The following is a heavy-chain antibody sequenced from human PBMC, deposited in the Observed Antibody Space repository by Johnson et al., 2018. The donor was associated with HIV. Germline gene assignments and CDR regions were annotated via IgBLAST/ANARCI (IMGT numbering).Heavy chain of an antibody. CDR3: ARDFAWWWWLRRSAVDI. V-gene: IGHV3-13*01. J-gene: IGHJ3*02. CDR1: GFTFSSYV. Sequence: MQLVESGGGLVQPGGSLRVSCAASGFTFSSYVMSWVRQAPGKGLEWVSAIGTAGDTYYPGPVKGRFTISRENAKNSLYLQMNSLRAGDTAVYYCARDFAWWWWLRRSAVDIWGQGTMVTVSS. CDR2: IGTAGDT. D-gene: IGHD2-15*01.